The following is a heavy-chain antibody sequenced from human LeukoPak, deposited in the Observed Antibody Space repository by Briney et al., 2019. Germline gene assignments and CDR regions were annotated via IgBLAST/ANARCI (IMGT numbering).Heavy chain of an antibody. Sequence: PSETLSLTCAVYGGSFSGYYWSWIRQPPGKGLEWIGEINHSGSTNYNPSLKSRVTISVDTSKNQFSLKLSSVTAADTAVYYCARTLRFLAYYYYYGMDVWGQGTTVTVSS. CDR1: GGSFSGYY. D-gene: IGHD3-3*01. CDR2: INHSGST. V-gene: IGHV4-34*01. J-gene: IGHJ6*02. CDR3: ARTLRFLAYYYYYGMDV.